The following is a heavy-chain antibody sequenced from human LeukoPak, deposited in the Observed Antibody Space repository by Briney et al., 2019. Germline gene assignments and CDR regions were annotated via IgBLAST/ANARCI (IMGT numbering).Heavy chain of an antibody. CDR3: AKDRRGSGSYLFDY. V-gene: IGHV3-30*02. J-gene: IGHJ4*02. D-gene: IGHD3-10*01. CDR1: GFTFSAFA. Sequence: AGRSLRLSCAASGFTFSAFALQWVRQAPGKGLEWVAFIRYDGSNKYYADSVKGRFTISRDNSKNTLYLQMNSLRAEDTAVYYCAKDRRGSGSYLFDYWGQGTLVTVSS. CDR2: IRYDGSNK.